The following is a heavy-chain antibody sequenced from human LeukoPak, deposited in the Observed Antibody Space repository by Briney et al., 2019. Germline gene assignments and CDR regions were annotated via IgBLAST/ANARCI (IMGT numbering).Heavy chain of an antibody. CDR1: GFIFTTYA. CDR3: AKDHEQWLAGYFDY. D-gene: IGHD6-19*01. J-gene: IGHJ4*02. CDR2: ISDSGGST. V-gene: IGHV3-23*01. Sequence: GGSLRLSCAASGFIFTTYALSWVRQAPGKGLEWVPSISDSGGSTYYADFVKARFTISRDNSKNTVYLQMNNPRAEDTAIYYCAKDHEQWLAGYFDYWGQGTLVTVSS.